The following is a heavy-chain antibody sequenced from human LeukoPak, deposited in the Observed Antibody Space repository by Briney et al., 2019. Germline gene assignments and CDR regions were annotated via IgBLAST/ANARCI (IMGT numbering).Heavy chain of an antibody. Sequence: PGGSLRLSCAASGFTFSTYIMNWVRQAPGKGLEWVSFISTSSSYIYYADSVTGRFTISRDNAKNSLYLQMNSLRAEDTALYYCARAAGGHFDYWGQGTLVTVSS. J-gene: IGHJ4*02. CDR2: ISTSSSYI. V-gene: IGHV3-21*01. D-gene: IGHD2-15*01. CDR3: ARAAGGHFDY. CDR1: GFTFSTYI.